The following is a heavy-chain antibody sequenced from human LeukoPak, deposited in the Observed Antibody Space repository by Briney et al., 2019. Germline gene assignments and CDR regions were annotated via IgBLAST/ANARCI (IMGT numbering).Heavy chain of an antibody. Sequence: GGSLRLSCAASGFTFSSYAMSWVRQAPGKGLVWVSRINTDGSITIYADSVKGRFSISRDNAKNTLYLQMSSLRAEDTAVYYCARDRGPRTGFMVREAYDYWGQGTLVTVSS. V-gene: IGHV3-74*01. CDR2: INTDGSIT. CDR1: GFTFSSYA. CDR3: ARDRGPRTGFMVREAYDY. D-gene: IGHD3-10*01. J-gene: IGHJ4*02.